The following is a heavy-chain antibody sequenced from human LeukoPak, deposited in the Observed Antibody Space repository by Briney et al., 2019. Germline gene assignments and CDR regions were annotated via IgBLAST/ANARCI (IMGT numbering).Heavy chain of an antibody. J-gene: IGHJ5*02. CDR2: ISGSGGST. CDR3: AKEGITILGVALGFDP. V-gene: IGHV3-23*01. D-gene: IGHD3-3*01. Sequence: GGSLRLSCAASGFTFSSYAMRWVRRAPGKELEWVSGISGSGGSTYYADSAKGRFTISRDNSKNTLYLQMNSLRAEDTAVYYCAKEGITILGVALGFDPWGQRTLVTVSS. CDR1: GFTFSSYA.